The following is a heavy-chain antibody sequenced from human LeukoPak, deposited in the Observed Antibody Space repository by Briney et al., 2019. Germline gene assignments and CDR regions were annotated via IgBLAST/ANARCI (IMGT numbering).Heavy chain of an antibody. D-gene: IGHD3-10*01. CDR2: IYYSGST. CDR3: ARSAGGWRFWERFGP. V-gene: IGHV4-59*01. CDR1: GGSISSYY. Sequence: SETLSLTCTVSGGSISSYYWSWIRQPPGKGLEWIGYIYYSGSTNYNPSLKSRVTISVDTSKNQFSLKLSSVTAADTAVYYCARSAGGWRFWERFGPWGQGTLGNVS. J-gene: IGHJ5*02.